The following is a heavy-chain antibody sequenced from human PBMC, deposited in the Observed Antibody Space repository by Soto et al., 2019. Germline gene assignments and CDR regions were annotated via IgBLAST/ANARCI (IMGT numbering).Heavy chain of an antibody. Sequence: ASVKVSCKASGYTFTSYAMHWVRQAPGQRLEWMGWINAGNGNTKYSQKFQGRVTITRDTSASTAYMELRSLRSEDTAVYYCARDILGYLEWLLWSWDGMDVWGQGTTVTVSS. CDR1: GYTFTSYA. J-gene: IGHJ6*02. CDR2: INAGNGNT. CDR3: ARDILGYLEWLLWSWDGMDV. D-gene: IGHD3-3*01. V-gene: IGHV1-3*01.